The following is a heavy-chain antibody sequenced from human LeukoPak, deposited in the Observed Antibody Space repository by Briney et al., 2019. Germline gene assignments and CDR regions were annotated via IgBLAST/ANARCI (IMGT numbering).Heavy chain of an antibody. CDR2: INHSGNT. CDR1: GVSFSGYY. CDR3: ARAFYPGYYSYMAV. V-gene: IGHV4-34*01. Sequence: SETLSLTCAVYGVSFSGYYWTWIRQPPGKGLEWIGEINHSGNTNYNPSLKSRVTMSLDTSKNQFSLKLSSVTAADTAVYYCARAFYPGYYSYMAVWGKGTTVTVSS. J-gene: IGHJ6*03. D-gene: IGHD3-3*02.